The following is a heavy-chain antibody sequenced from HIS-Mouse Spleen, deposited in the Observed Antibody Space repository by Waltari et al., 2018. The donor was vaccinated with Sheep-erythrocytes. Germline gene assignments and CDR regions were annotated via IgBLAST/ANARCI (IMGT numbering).Heavy chain of an antibody. CDR1: GFTFSSYR. Sequence: EVQLVESGGGLVKPGGSLRRSWAASGFTFSSYRMTWVRQAPGKGLEGGSSISSSRSYIYYAESVKGRFTISRDNAKNSLYLQMNSLRAEDTAVYYCARVASGATFDYWGQGTLVTVSS. D-gene: IGHD1-26*01. V-gene: IGHV3-21*01. CDR3: ARVASGATFDY. CDR2: ISSSRSYI. J-gene: IGHJ4*02.